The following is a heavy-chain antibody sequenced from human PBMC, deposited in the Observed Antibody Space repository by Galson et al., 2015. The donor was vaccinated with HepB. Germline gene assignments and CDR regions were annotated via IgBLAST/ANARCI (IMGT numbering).Heavy chain of an antibody. V-gene: IGHV3-30*18. D-gene: IGHD1-26*01. J-gene: IGHJ4*02. Sequence: SLRLSCAASGFTFSSYGMHWVRQAPGKGLEWVAVISYDGSNKYYADSVKGRFTISRDNSKNTLCLQMNSLRAEDTAVYYCAKDRGLSGSSAFDYWGQGTLVTVSS. CDR3: AKDRGLSGSSAFDY. CDR2: ISYDGSNK. CDR1: GFTFSSYG.